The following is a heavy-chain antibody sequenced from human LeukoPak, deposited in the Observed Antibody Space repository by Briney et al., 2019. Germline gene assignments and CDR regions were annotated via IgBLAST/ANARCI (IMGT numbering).Heavy chain of an antibody. D-gene: IGHD5-12*01. V-gene: IGHV4-4*07. CDR3: ARDGPRSGYDLGHFDN. J-gene: IGHJ4*02. CDR1: GGSISNYY. Sequence: SETLSLTCTVSGGSISNYYWSWIRQPAGKGLEWIGRIYPSGSTEYNPSLKSRVTMSVDMSKNQFSLKLSSVTAADTAVYYCARDGPRSGYDLGHFDNLGQGTLVTASS. CDR2: IYPSGST.